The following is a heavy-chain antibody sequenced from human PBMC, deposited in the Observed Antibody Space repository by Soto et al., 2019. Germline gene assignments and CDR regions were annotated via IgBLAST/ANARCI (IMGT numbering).Heavy chain of an antibody. CDR3: ARGKYCSTTSCYSHFDY. CDR1: GGTFSSYT. V-gene: IGHV1-69*02. Sequence: QVQLVQSGAEVKKPGSSVKVSCKASGGTFSSYTISWVRQAPGQGLEWMGRIIPFLGIGNYAQRFQGRVTITAEKSTSTAYMELSSLRSEDKAVYYCARGKYCSTTSCYSHFDYWGQGTLVTVSS. J-gene: IGHJ4*02. D-gene: IGHD2-2*01. CDR2: IIPFLGIG.